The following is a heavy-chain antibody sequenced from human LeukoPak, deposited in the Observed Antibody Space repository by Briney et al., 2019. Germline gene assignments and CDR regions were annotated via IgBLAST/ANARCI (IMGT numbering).Heavy chain of an antibody. CDR2: IYYSGST. J-gene: IGHJ6*02. V-gene: IGHV4-39*07. Sequence: SETLSLTCTVSGGSISSSSYYWGWIRQPPGKGLEWIGSIYYSGSTNYNPSLKSRVTISVDTSKNQFSLKLSSVTAADTAVYYCARVDYCSSTSCPWGYYYGMDVWGQGTTVTVSS. D-gene: IGHD2-2*01. CDR3: ARVDYCSSTSCPWGYYYGMDV. CDR1: GGSISSSSYY.